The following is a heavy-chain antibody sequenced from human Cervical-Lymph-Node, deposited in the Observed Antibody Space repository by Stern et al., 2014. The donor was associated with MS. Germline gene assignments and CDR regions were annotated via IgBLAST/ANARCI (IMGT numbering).Heavy chain of an antibody. D-gene: IGHD3-10*01. CDR2: ISSSGDTI. V-gene: IGHV3-11*01. J-gene: IGHJ4*02. Sequence: VQLVESGGGLVKPGGSLRLSCAASGFTFSDSFMTWVRQAPGKGLEWLSFISSSGDTIKYADSVRGRFTISRDNAKNSLYLQMNSLRAEDTAVYYCVRGLGSYEDSWGQGTLVTVSS. CDR1: GFTFSDSF. CDR3: VRGLGSYEDS.